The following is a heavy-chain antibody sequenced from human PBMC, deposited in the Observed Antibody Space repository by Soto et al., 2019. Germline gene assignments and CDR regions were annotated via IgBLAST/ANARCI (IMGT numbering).Heavy chain of an antibody. V-gene: IGHV1-69*12. J-gene: IGHJ6*02. CDR3: ASPYGSSSRDYYSGMDV. Sequence: QVQLVQSGAEVKKPGSSVKVSCKASGGTFSSYAISWVRQAPGQGLEWMGGIIPIFGTANYAQKFQGRVTITAXXSXSXXYMELSSLRSEDTAVDYCASPYGSSSRDYYSGMDVWGQGTTVTVSS. D-gene: IGHD6-6*01. CDR2: IIPIFGTA. CDR1: GGTFSSYA.